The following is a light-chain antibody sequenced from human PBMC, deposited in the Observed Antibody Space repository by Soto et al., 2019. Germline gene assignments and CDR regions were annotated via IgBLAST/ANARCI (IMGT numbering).Light chain of an antibody. CDR2: DAS. J-gene: IGKJ4*01. CDR1: QSVSTS. CDR3: QQRSDWLT. V-gene: IGKV3-11*01. Sequence: EIVLTQSPATLSLSPGERATLSCRASQSVSTSLAWYQQKPGQAPRLLIYDASIRATGIPARFSGSGSGTDFTLTISSLQPEEFEVYYCQQRSDWLTFGGGTKVEIK.